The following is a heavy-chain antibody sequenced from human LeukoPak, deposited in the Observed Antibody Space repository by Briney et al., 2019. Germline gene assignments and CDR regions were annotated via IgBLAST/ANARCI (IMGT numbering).Heavy chain of an antibody. CDR2: IYPGDSDT. Sequence: GESLKISCXGSGYSFTSYWIGWVRQMTGKGLEWMGIIYPGDSDTRYSPSFQGQVTISADKSISTAYLQWSSLKASDTAMYYCARQPFYCSGGSCYDFDYWGQGTLVTVSS. J-gene: IGHJ4*02. CDR1: GYSFTSYW. V-gene: IGHV5-51*01. CDR3: ARQPFYCSGGSCYDFDY. D-gene: IGHD2-15*01.